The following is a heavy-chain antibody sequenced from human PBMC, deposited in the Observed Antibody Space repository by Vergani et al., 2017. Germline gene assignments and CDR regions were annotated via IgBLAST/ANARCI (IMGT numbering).Heavy chain of an antibody. CDR2: IEWDDDE. Sequence: QVTLKESGPALVKPTQTLTLTCTFSGFSVSTSGMRASWIRQPPGKALEWLARIEWDDDEFYTTSLKTRLKIAKDTSQNQVVLTMTDVDPVDTATYYCAHIPTYYDILTGYYTGALFDYWGQGTLVTVSS. CDR3: AHIPTYYDILTGYYTGALFDY. D-gene: IGHD3-9*01. J-gene: IGHJ4*02. V-gene: IGHV2-70*04. CDR1: GFSVSTSGMR.